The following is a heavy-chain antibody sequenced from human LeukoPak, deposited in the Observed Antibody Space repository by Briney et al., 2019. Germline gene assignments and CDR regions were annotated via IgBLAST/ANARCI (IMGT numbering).Heavy chain of an antibody. Sequence: SVKVSCKASGGSFSRYAISWVRQAPGQGLEWMGGIIPIFGTANYAQKFQGRVTITADESTRTAYVELRTLRSEDTAIYYCARGSGETGGYYYVYWGRGTPVTVSS. CDR3: ARGSGETGGYYYVY. V-gene: IGHV1-69*13. J-gene: IGHJ4*02. CDR2: IIPIFGTA. D-gene: IGHD3-22*01. CDR1: GGSFSRYA.